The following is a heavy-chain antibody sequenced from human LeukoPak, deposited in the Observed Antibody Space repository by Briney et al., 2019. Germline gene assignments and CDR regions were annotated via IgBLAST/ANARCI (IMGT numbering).Heavy chain of an antibody. D-gene: IGHD5-12*01. V-gene: IGHV3-7*03. CDR2: IKQDGSEK. CDR3: ARGSDSGYDLVSDRYFDY. Sequence: PGGSLRLSCAASGFTFSSYWMSWVRQAPGKGLEWVANIKQDGSEKYYVDSVKGRFTISRDNAKNSLYLQMNSLRAEDTAVYYCARGSDSGYDLVSDRYFDYWGQGTLVTVSS. J-gene: IGHJ4*02. CDR1: GFTFSSYW.